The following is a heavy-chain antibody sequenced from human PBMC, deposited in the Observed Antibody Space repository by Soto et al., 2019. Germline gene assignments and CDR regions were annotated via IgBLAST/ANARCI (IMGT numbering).Heavy chain of an antibody. Sequence: EVFLLQSGGGLVQPGGSLRLSCEASGFKFDYHDMSWVRQAPGKGLEWVSGIGAGGDDTYYADSVKGRFTISRDNSKSTLYLQMQSLRAADTAVYFCAKGRPPLTPFDPWGQGTQVTVSA. CDR1: GFKFDYHD. CDR2: IGAGGDDT. CDR3: AKGRPPLTPFDP. V-gene: IGHV3-23*01. J-gene: IGHJ5*02.